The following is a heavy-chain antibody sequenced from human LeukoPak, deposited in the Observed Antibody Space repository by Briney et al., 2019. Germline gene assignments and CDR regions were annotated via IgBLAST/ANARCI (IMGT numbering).Heavy chain of an antibody. D-gene: IGHD6-19*01. CDR1: GGSISSYY. CDR3: ACSMSSDWNYYNAMDV. J-gene: IGHJ6*02. Sequence: PSETLSLTCTVSGGSISSYYWSWIRQPPGKGLEWIGYIYYSGSTNYNPSLKSRVTISVDTSKNQFSLKLSSVTAADTAVYYCACSMSSDWNYYNAMDVWGQGTTVTVSS. CDR2: IYYSGST. V-gene: IGHV4-59*12.